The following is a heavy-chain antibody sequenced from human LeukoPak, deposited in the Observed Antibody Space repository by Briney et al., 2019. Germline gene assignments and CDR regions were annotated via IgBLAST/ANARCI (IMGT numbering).Heavy chain of an antibody. D-gene: IGHD1-26*01. Sequence: GGSLRLSCAASGFTFSSYAVSWVRQAPGKGLEWVSAISGSGGSTYYADSVKGRFTISRDNSKNTLYLQMNSLRAEDTAVYYCAKADSGSYSSFDYWGQGTLVTVSS. CDR3: AKADSGSYSSFDY. J-gene: IGHJ4*02. V-gene: IGHV3-23*01. CDR1: GFTFSSYA. CDR2: ISGSGGST.